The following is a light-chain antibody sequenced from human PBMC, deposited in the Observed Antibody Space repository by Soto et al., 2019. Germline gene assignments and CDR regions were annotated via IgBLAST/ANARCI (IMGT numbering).Light chain of an antibody. V-gene: IGKV3-15*01. CDR3: QLYNNWPPYT. CDR1: QSVSSN. CDR2: GAS. Sequence: EIVMTQSPATLSVSPGERATLSCRASQSVSSNLAWYQQKPGQAPRLLIYGASTRATGIPVRFSGSGSGTEFTLTISSLQSEDFAVYYCQLYNNWPPYTFGQVTKLEIK. J-gene: IGKJ2*01.